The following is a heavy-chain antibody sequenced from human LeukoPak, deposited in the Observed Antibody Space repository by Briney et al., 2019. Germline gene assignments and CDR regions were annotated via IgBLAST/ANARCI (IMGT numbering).Heavy chain of an antibody. CDR1: GFTFSSYA. Sequence: PGGSLRLSCAASGFTFSSYAMTWVRQAPGKGLEWVSTISSSGGSTYYADSVKGRFAISRDNSKNTLYLQMNSLRAEDTAVYYCAKGFSAAGSFHWGQGTLVTVSS. D-gene: IGHD6-13*01. V-gene: IGHV3-23*01. CDR2: ISSSGGST. J-gene: IGHJ4*02. CDR3: AKGFSAAGSFH.